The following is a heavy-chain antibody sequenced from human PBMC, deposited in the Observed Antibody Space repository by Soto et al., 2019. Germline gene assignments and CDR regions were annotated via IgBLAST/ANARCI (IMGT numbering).Heavy chain of an antibody. CDR3: ARLPNKSTQN. CDR2: ISNDGSS. Sequence: EVQLVESGGGLVQPGGSLRLSCVASGFTFSSYWIHWVRQTPGKGLVWVSSISNDGSSIYADPVKGRFTISRDNAKNTLYLQMNSLRDEDKAVYYCARLPNKSTQNWGQGTLVIVSP. V-gene: IGHV3-74*01. J-gene: IGHJ1*01. CDR1: GFTFSSYW.